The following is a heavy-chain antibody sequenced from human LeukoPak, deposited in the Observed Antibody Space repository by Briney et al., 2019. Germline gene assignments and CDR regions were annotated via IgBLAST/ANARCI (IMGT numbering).Heavy chain of an antibody. V-gene: IGHV4-59*01. J-gene: IGHJ6*03. D-gene: IGHD1-1*01. CDR2: INHSGST. CDR3: ARATNDASNAHYPGPLCSIDV. Sequence: SETLSLTCTVSGGSISSSYWTWIRQPPGKGLEWIGNINHSGSTRYNPSLKSRVTIFLDMSKNQISLELHSLTATDTAVYYCARATNDASNAHYPGPLCSIDVCSEATSVIVSS. CDR1: GGSISSSY.